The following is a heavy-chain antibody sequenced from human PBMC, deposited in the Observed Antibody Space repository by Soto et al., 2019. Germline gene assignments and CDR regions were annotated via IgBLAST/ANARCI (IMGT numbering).Heavy chain of an antibody. Sequence: QVQLVESGGGVVLPGTSLRLSCAASGFIFSRSGMHWVRQAPGKGLEWVAVISYDGNTKYYADSVKGRFTISRDTSKNTLYLQMTSLRVEVTAVYYCADQIATGHWGQGTLVTVSS. CDR2: ISYDGNTK. V-gene: IGHV3-30*03. D-gene: IGHD6-13*01. CDR1: GFIFSRSG. J-gene: IGHJ4*02. CDR3: ADQIATGH.